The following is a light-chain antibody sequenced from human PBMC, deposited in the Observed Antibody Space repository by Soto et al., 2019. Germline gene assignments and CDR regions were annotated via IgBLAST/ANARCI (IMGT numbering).Light chain of an antibody. J-gene: IGKJ2*03. CDR2: GAS. Sequence: ETVMTQSPDPLSVSPGESASLSCRASQAVSTNLAWFHQKPGQTPRLVLYGASKWATRIPARFSGSGSGRHFTLTISILQSEDFGVYYFQHYNNWPPYSFGKGTKVESK. V-gene: IGKV3-15*01. CDR3: QHYNNWPPYS. CDR1: QAVSTN.